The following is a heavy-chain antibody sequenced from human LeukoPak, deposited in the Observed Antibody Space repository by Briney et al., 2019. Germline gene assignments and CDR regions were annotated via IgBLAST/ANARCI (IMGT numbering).Heavy chain of an antibody. J-gene: IGHJ4*02. CDR1: GGSLSRDY. V-gene: IGHV4-59*01. CDR2: IYYTGST. Sequence: PSETLSLTCTVSGGSLSRDYWSCIRQRPGKGLEWVGYIYYTGSTNYNTSLKSRVTISVDTSKNQFSLKLSSVTAADTAVYYCARDRPGGSSLDYCGQGTLVTVSS. D-gene: IGHD6-13*01. CDR3: ARDRPGGSSLDY.